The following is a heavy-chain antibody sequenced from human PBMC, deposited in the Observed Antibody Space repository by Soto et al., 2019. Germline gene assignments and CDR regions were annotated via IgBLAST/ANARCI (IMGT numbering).Heavy chain of an antibody. D-gene: IGHD4-4*01. CDR2: IIPIFGTA. J-gene: IGHJ6*02. CDR3: ARVHDYSNYEEFYYGMDV. V-gene: IGHV1-69*12. CDR1: GGTFSSYA. Sequence: QVQLVQSGAEVKKPGSPVKVSCKASGGTFSSYAISWVRQAPGQGLEWMGGIIPIFGTANYAQKFQGRVTITADESTSTAYMELSSLRSEDTAVYYCARVHDYSNYEEFYYGMDVWGQGTTVTVSS.